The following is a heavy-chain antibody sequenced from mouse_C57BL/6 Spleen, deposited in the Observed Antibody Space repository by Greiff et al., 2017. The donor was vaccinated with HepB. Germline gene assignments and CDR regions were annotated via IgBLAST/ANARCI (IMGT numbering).Heavy chain of an antibody. J-gene: IGHJ4*01. CDR2: ISSGSSTI. Sequence: DVQLVESGGGLVKPGGSLKLSCAASGFTFSDYGMHWVRQAPEKGLEWVAYISSGSSTIYYADTVKGRFTISRDNAKNTLFLQMTSLRSEDTAMYYCARHWYYGSSYSCAMDYWGQGTSVTVSS. CDR3: ARHWYYGSSYSCAMDY. V-gene: IGHV5-17*01. CDR1: GFTFSDYG. D-gene: IGHD1-1*01.